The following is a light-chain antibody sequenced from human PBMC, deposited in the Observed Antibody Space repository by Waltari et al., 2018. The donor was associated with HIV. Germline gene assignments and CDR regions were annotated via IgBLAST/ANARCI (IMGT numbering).Light chain of an antibody. CDR1: SVRSYY. Sequence: SSELAQDPAVSVALGQTVRITCQGDSVRSYYASWYQQKPGQAPVLVVYGENNRPSGIPDRFSGSSAGNTASLTIAGAQAEDEADYYRNSRYSSGHWFFGGGTKVTVL. V-gene: IGLV3-19*01. CDR3: NSRYSSGHWF. CDR2: GEN. J-gene: IGLJ3*02.